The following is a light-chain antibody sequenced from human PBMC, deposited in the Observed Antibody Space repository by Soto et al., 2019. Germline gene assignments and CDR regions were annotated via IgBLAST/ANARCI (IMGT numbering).Light chain of an antibody. J-gene: IGLJ1*01. CDR1: SSDVGGYNF. CDR2: EVS. CDR3: SSYTSSSTQV. V-gene: IGLV2-14*01. Sequence: QSALTQPASVSGSPGQSITISCTGTSSDVGGYNFVSWYQQHLGKAPKLMIYEVSNRPSGVSNRFSGSKSGNTASLTISGLQAEDEADYYCSSYTSSSTQVFGTGTKVTVL.